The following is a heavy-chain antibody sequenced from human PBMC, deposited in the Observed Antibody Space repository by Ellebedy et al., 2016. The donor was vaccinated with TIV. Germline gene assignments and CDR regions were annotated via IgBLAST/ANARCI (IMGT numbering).Heavy chain of an antibody. CDR3: ARGGYSSGWYNRIDY. CDR1: GYTFTSYG. CDR2: ISAYNGNT. Sequence: ASVKVSXKASGYTFTSYGISWVRQAPGQGLEWMGWISAYNGNTNYAQKLQGRVTMTTDTSTSTAYMELRSLRSDDTAVYYCARGGYSSGWYNRIDYWGQGTLVTVSS. V-gene: IGHV1-18*01. J-gene: IGHJ4*02. D-gene: IGHD6-19*01.